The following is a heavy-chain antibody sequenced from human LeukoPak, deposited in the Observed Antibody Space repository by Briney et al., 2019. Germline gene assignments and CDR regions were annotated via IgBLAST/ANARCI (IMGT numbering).Heavy chain of an antibody. J-gene: IGHJ4*02. CDR2: IHPYGIF. V-gene: IGHV4-34*01. Sequence: SETLSLTCAVYGGSCNDYYCSWIRQPPGKGLEWIGEIHPYGIFYYNSSLMSRVTISIDMSKSQFSLRLTSVTAADTAFYYCARGRDRSKAGDHWGQGSLVTVSS. CDR1: GGSCNDYY. D-gene: IGHD5-24*01. CDR3: ARGRDRSKAGDH.